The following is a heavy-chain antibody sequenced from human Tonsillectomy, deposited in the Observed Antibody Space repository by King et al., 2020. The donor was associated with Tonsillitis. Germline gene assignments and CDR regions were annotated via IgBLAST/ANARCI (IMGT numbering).Heavy chain of an antibody. J-gene: IGHJ4*02. CDR1: GFNFSSYA. V-gene: IGHV3-33*03. D-gene: IGHD4-17*01. Sequence: VQLVESGGRVVQPGRSLRLSCVTSGFNFSSYALHWVRQAPGKGLEWVAIISYDGEIKYYADSVKGRFNISRDNTKNRLYLQMNSLRGDDAGVYYCAKTPQDGEIVPDYFDYWGQGTQVSVSS. CDR2: ISYDGEIK. CDR3: AKTPQDGEIVPDYFDY.